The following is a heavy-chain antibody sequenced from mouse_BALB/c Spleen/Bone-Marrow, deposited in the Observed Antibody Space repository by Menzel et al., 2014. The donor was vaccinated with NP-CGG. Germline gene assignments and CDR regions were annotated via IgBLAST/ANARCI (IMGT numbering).Heavy chain of an antibody. CDR1: GHTFSSDW. CDR3: ARTMIRGYFDV. CDR2: ILPGSGST. V-gene: IGHV1-9*01. D-gene: IGHD2-4*01. J-gene: IGHJ1*01. Sequence: VQLQQSGADLMKPGASIKISCKATGHTFSSDWIEWVKQRPGHGLEWIGEILPGSGSTNYNEKFKGKATFTAGTSSNTAYMQLSSLTSEDSAVYYCARTMIRGYFDVWGAGTTVTVSS.